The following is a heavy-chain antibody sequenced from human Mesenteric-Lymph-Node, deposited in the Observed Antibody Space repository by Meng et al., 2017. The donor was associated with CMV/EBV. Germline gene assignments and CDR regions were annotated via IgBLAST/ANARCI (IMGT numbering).Heavy chain of an antibody. V-gene: IGHV3-48*04. J-gene: IGHJ6*02. CDR1: GFTFSSYS. D-gene: IGHD4-11*01. CDR2: ISSSSSTI. Sequence: GESLKISCAASGFTFSSYSMNWVRQAPGKGLEWVSYISSSSSTIYYADSVKGRFTISRDNAENSLYLQMNSLRAEDTAVYYCARDDYSNIDGMDVWGQGTTVTVSS. CDR3: ARDDYSNIDGMDV.